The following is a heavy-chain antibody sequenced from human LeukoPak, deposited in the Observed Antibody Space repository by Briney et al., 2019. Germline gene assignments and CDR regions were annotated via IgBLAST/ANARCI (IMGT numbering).Heavy chain of an antibody. V-gene: IGHV3-23*01. CDR2: ISSSGGST. CDR3: AKSSPRTPRRNYYYYMDV. D-gene: IGHD1-14*01. Sequence: GGSLRLSCAASGFTFSTYDMSWVRQAPGKGLEWVSGISSSGGSTVYADSVKGRFTISRDNFRNTVFLQMNSLRAEDTAVYYCAKSSPRTPRRNYYYYMDVWGKGTTVTVSS. J-gene: IGHJ6*03. CDR1: GFTFSTYD.